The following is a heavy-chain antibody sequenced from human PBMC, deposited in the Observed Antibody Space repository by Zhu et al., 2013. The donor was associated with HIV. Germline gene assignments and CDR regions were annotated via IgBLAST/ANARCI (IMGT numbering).Heavy chain of an antibody. J-gene: IGHJ4*02. CDR1: LHVTSYG. V-gene: IGHV1-18*01. CDR3: VRSGGGVRGVEY. CDR2: ISVYNGNT. Sequence: QVQLVQSELSEEAWGLSEGLLQGFWLHVTSYGISWVRQAPGQGLEWMGWISVYNGNTNNVQKFQGRFTMTTDRSTSTAYMELRSLRSDDTAVYYCVRSGGGVRGVEYWGQGTLVTVSS. D-gene: IGHD3-10*01.